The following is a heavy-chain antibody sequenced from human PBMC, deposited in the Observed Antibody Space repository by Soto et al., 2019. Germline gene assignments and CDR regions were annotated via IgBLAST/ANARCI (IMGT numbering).Heavy chain of an antibody. V-gene: IGHV3-23*01. CDR3: AKRGTHPLLYFDY. CDR2: IGGSGAT. CDR1: GFTVSTYA. D-gene: IGHD1-26*01. J-gene: IGHJ4*02. Sequence: EMQLLESGGGLVQPGGSLRLSCAASGFTVSTYAMSWVRQAPGKGLEWVSTIGGSGATYYADSVKGRFTISRDNSKNTLSLQMNSLSAEDTAVYYCAKRGTHPLLYFDYWGQGNLVTVSS.